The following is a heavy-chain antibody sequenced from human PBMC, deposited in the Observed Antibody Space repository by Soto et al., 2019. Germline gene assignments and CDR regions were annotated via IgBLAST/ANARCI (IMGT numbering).Heavy chain of an antibody. Sequence: ASVKVSCKASGYTFTGYYMHWVRQAPGQGPEWMGWINPNSGGTNYAQKFQGRVTMTRDTSISTAYMELSRLRSDDTAVYYCARDIEGGGSYGYYYYYGMDVWGQGTTVTVSS. J-gene: IGHJ6*02. D-gene: IGHD1-26*01. CDR3: ARDIEGGGSYGYYYYYGMDV. CDR2: INPNSGGT. CDR1: GYTFTGYY. V-gene: IGHV1-2*02.